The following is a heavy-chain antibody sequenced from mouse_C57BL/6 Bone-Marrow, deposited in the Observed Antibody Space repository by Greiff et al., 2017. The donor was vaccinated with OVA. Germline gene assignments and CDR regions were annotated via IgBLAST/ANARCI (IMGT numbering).Heavy chain of an antibody. V-gene: IGHV10-3*01. CDR1: GFTFNTYA. CDR3: VREGGGWFAY. Sequence: EVQLVESGGGLVQPKGSLKLSCAASGFTFNTYAMHWVRQAPGKGLEWVARLRSKSSNYATYYADSVKDRFTISRDDSQSMLYLQMNNLKTEDTAMYYCVREGGGWFAYWGQGTLVTVSA. J-gene: IGHJ3*01. CDR2: LRSKSSNYAT.